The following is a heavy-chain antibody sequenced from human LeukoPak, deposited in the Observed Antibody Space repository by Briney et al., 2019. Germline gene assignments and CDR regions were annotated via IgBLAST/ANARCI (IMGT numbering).Heavy chain of an antibody. CDR1: GFTFSSYW. J-gene: IGHJ4*02. V-gene: IGHV3-7*03. CDR2: IKQDGSEK. D-gene: IGHD3-10*01. CDR3: AKPGYGPGSFNYPYFDY. Sequence: PGGSLRLSCAASGFTFSSYWMSWVRQAPGKGLEWVANIKQDGSEKYYVDSVKGRFTISRDNSKNTLYLQMNSLRAEDTALYYCAKPGYGPGSFNYPYFDYWGQGALVTVSS.